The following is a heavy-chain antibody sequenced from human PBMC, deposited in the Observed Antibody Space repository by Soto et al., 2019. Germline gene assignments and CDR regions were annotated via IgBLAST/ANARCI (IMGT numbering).Heavy chain of an antibody. V-gene: IGHV1-69*13. J-gene: IGHJ6*02. CDR1: GGTFSSYA. D-gene: IGHD2-2*01. CDR2: IIPIFGTA. CDR3: ASDWSSTSCYSYGVDYYYYGMDV. Sequence: AVKVSCQASGGTFSSYAISWVRQAPGQGLEWMGGIIPIFGTAKYPPKFQGRVTITADESASTAYMELSSRRSQDTAVYYWASDWSSTSCYSYGVDYYYYGMDVWGQGTTVTVSS.